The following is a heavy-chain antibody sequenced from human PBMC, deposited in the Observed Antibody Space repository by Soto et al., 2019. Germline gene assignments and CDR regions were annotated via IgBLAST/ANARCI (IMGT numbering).Heavy chain of an antibody. V-gene: IGHV5-51*01. Sequence: RGECLKSSGKGYGYSFTSYWIGLVRQMPGKGLEWMGIIYPGDSDTRYSPSFQGQVTIPADKSITTAYLQWSSLKASDTAMYYCARSRGWPSGRLHVWGPGNTAT. CDR3: ARSRGWPSGRLHV. J-gene: IGHJ6*02. CDR1: GYSFTSYW. CDR2: IYPGDSDT. D-gene: IGHD6-19*01.